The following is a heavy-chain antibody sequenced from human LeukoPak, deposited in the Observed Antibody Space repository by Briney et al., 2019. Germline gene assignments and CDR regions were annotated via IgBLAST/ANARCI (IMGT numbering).Heavy chain of an antibody. CDR1: GFTFSSYG. CDR2: ISYDGSNK. J-gene: IGHJ6*02. CDR3: AKEPQKNDYYYGMDV. Sequence: GGSLRLSCAASGFTFSSYGMHWVRQAPGKGLEWVAVISYDGSNKHYADSVKGRFTISRDNSKNTLYLQMNSLRAEDTAVYYCAKEPQKNDYYYGMDVWGQGTTVTVSS. D-gene: IGHD1-1*01. V-gene: IGHV3-30*18.